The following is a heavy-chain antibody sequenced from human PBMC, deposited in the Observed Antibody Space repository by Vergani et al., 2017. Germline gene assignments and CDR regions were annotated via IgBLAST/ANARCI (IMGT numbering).Heavy chain of an antibody. CDR3: AGFYGDYANSYYYYYYGMDV. CDR1: GYSISSGYY. Sequence: QVQLQESGPGLVKPSETLSLTCAVSGYSISSGYYWGWIRQPPGKGLEWIGSIYHSGSTYYNPSLKSRVTISVDTSKNQFSLKLSSVTAADTAVYYCAGFYGDYANSYYYYYYGMDVWGQGTTVTVSS. V-gene: IGHV4-38-2*01. CDR2: IYHSGST. J-gene: IGHJ6*02. D-gene: IGHD4-17*01.